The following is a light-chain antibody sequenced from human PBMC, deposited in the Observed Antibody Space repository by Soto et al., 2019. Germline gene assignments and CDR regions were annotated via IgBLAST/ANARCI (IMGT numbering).Light chain of an antibody. V-gene: IGKV3-15*01. J-gene: IGKJ1*01. Sequence: EIVMTQSPGTLSASPGEGATLSCRASQSVSTNLAWYQQKPDQAPRLLIYGASTTATGMPARFSGSGSGTEFTLTISSLQSEDFAVYYCQQYYTWPRTFGQGTRVEIK. CDR3: QQYYTWPRT. CDR1: QSVSTN. CDR2: GAS.